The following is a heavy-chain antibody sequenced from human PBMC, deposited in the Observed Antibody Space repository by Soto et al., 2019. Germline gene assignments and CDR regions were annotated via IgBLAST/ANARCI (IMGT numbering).Heavy chain of an antibody. CDR3: AKDLSIAAAGTNYYYGMDV. CDR1: GFTFSSYG. J-gene: IGHJ6*02. V-gene: IGHV3-30*18. Sequence: QAQLVEFGGGVVQPGRSLRLSCAASGFTFSSYGMHWVRQAPGKGLEWVAVISYDGSNKYYADSVKGRFTISRDNSKNTLYLQMNSLRAEDTAVYYCAKDLSIAAAGTNYYYGMDVWGQGTTVTVSS. D-gene: IGHD6-13*01. CDR2: ISYDGSNK.